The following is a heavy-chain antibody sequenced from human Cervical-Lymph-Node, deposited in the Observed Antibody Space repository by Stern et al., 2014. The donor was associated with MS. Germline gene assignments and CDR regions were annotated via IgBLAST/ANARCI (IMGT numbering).Heavy chain of an antibody. CDR3: ARERRFLEYYYYGVDV. CDR1: GGTFSNYA. CDR2: IIPFYRAT. D-gene: IGHD3-3*01. V-gene: IGHV1-69*01. Sequence: QVQLVESGAEVKKPGSSVKVSCKASGGTFSNYAVSWVRQAPGQGLEWMGGIIPFYRATNYAQKFQGRVTITADESSSTAYMDLNSLTSEDTAVYYCARERRFLEYYYYGVDVWGQGTTVTVSS. J-gene: IGHJ6*02.